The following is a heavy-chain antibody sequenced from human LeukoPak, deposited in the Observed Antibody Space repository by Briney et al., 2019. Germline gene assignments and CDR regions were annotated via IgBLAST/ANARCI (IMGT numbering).Heavy chain of an antibody. D-gene: IGHD3-10*01. CDR1: RYAFTGYY. CDR3: AREYYYTSGSYYNRIDY. CDR2: IDPNSGGT. V-gene: IGHV1-2*02. J-gene: IGHJ4*02. Sequence: ASVKVSRKASRYAFTGYYMHWVRQAPGQGLEWMGWIDPNSGGTNYAQKFQGRVTMTRDTSISTAYMVLNRLRSDDTALYYCAREYYYTSGSYYNRIDYWGQGTLVTVSS.